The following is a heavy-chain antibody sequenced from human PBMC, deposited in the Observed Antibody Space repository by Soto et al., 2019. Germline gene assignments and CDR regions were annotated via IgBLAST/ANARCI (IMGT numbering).Heavy chain of an antibody. J-gene: IGHJ5*02. CDR3: GRVPVDTYMIYWSDP. V-gene: IGHV4-61*01. CDR1: GDSVSSGNYY. D-gene: IGHD3-16*01. CDR2: IYFTGNT. Sequence: SETLSLTCTVSGDSVSSGNYYLSWIRQPPGKGLEWIGSIYFTGNTNYNPSLKSRLTMSIDTSRNLFSLRLGSVTAADTAVYYCGRVPVDTYMIYWSDPWGQGTPVTVSS.